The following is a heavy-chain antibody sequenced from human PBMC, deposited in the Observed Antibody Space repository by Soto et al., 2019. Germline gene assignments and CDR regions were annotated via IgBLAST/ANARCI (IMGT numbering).Heavy chain of an antibody. D-gene: IGHD5-12*01. J-gene: IGHJ6*02. CDR3: SGSLATTLNEDYYYYYGRNA. CDR2: INPNSGGT. CDR1: GYTFTGYY. Sequence: GASVKVSCKASGYTFTGYYMHWVRPAPGQGPEWMGWINPNSGGTNYAQKFQGWVTMTRDTSISTAYMELSRPGTGDPAVYYMSGSLATTLNEDYYYYYGRNAWGQGTTVTVSS. V-gene: IGHV1-2*04.